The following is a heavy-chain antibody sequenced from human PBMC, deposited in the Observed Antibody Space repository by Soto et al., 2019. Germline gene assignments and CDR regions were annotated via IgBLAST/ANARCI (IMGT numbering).Heavy chain of an antibody. J-gene: IGHJ3*02. V-gene: IGHV3-30*04. CDR1: GFTFSSYA. CDR3: ARDWDPDLRGAFDI. Sequence: GGSLRLSCAASGFTFSSYAMHWVRQAPGKGLEWVAVISYDGSNKYYADSVKGRFTISRDNSKNTLYLQMNSLRAEDTAVYYWARDWDPDLRGAFDIWGQGTMVTVSS. CDR2: ISYDGSNK. D-gene: IGHD3-10*01.